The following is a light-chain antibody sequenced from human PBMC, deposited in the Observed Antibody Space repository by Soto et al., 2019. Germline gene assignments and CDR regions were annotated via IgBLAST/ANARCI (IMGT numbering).Light chain of an antibody. CDR2: DAS. J-gene: IGKJ1*01. CDR1: QSVSYW. Sequence: EIQMTQSPSTLSASVGDRVTITCRASQSVSYWLAWYQQKPGKAPKLLVHDASTLLSGVPSRFSGSVSGTEFILTIGSLQPDDFATYDCQQYKSYPWTFGQGTKV. V-gene: IGKV1-5*01. CDR3: QQYKSYPWT.